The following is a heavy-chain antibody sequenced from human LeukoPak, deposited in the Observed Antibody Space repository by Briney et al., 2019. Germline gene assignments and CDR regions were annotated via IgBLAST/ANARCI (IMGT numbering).Heavy chain of an antibody. D-gene: IGHD2-2*01. CDR1: GYTLTSYA. Sequence: GASVKVSCKASGYTLTSYAIHWVRQAPGQGLEWMGIINPSGGSTSYAQKFQGRVTMTRDTSTSTVYMELSSLRSEDTAVYYCAIGCSSTSCYSPYYYYGMDVWGQGTTVTVSS. CDR3: AIGCSSTSCYSPYYYYGMDV. CDR2: INPSGGST. J-gene: IGHJ6*02. V-gene: IGHV1-46*01.